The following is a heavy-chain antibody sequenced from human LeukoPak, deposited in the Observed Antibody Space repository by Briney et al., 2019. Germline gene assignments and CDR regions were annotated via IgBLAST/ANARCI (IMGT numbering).Heavy chain of an antibody. CDR2: IYYSGST. CDR3: YSGYDYQGDY. V-gene: IGHV4-30-4*01. CDR1: GGSFSDYY. Sequence: SETLSLTCAVYGGSFSDYYWSWIRQPPGKGLEWIGYIYYSGSTYYNPSLKSRVTISVDTSKNQFSLKLSSVTAADTAVYYCYSGYDYQGDYWGQGTLVTVSS. J-gene: IGHJ4*02. D-gene: IGHD5-12*01.